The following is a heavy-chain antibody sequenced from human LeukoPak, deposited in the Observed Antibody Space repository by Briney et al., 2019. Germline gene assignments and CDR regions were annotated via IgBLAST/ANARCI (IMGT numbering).Heavy chain of an antibody. CDR1: GFTFSSYW. Sequence: PGGSLRLSCAASGFTFSSYWMHWVRQAPGKGLVWVSRINSDGSSTSYADSVNGRFTISRDNAKNTLYLQMNSLRAEDTAVYYCARVATYYDSSGYNSGYFDYWGQGTLVTVSS. CDR3: ARVATYYDSSGYNSGYFDY. V-gene: IGHV3-74*01. D-gene: IGHD3-22*01. J-gene: IGHJ4*02. CDR2: INSDGSST.